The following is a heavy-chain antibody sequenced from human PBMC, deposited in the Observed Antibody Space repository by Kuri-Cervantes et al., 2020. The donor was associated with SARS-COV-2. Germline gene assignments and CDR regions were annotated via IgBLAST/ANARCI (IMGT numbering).Heavy chain of an antibody. CDR3: ARGTSTFRVITTPFDY. CDR2: IYYSGST. Sequence: GSLRLSCAVYGGSFSGYYWSWIRQPPGKGLEWIGYIYYSGSTNYNPSLKSRVTISVDTSKNQFSLKLSSVTAADTAVYYCARGTSTFRVITTPFDYWGQGTLVTVSS. CDR1: GGSFSGYY. J-gene: IGHJ4*02. D-gene: IGHD3-22*01. V-gene: IGHV4-59*12.